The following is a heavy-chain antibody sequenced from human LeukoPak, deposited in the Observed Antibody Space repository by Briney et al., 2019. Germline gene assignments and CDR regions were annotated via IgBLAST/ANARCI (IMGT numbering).Heavy chain of an antibody. CDR2: INHSGST. D-gene: IGHD3-16*01. CDR3: AREGSRFLLYNWFDP. CDR1: GGSFSGYY. V-gene: IGHV4-34*01. Sequence: PSETLSLTCAVYGGSFSGYYWSWIRQPPGKGLEWIGEINHSGSTNYNPSLKSRVTISVDTSKNQFSLKLSSVTAADTAVYYCAREGSRFLLYNWFDPWGQGTLVTVSS. J-gene: IGHJ5*02.